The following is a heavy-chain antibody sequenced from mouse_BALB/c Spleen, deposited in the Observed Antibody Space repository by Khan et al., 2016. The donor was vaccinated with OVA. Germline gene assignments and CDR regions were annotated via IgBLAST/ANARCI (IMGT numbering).Heavy chain of an antibody. J-gene: IGHJ2*01. V-gene: IGHV3-6*02. D-gene: IGHD4-1*01. CDR1: GYSLTSGCY. CDR2: ISYDGIN. CDR3: ARDETAPYYFDY. Sequence: VQLKESGPGLVKPSQSLSLTCSVTGYSLTSGCYWNWIRQFPGNKLEWMGYISYDGINNYNPSLKNRISITRDTSKNQFFLKLNSVTTEDTVTYYCARDETAPYYFDYWGHGTTLTVSS.